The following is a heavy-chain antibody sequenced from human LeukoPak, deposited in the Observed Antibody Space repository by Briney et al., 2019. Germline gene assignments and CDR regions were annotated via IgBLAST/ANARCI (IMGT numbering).Heavy chain of an antibody. Sequence: GSLRLFCTASGFTFSDYWMTWVRQAPGKGPEWVANIKQDGSQRYYVDSVRGRFTISRDNAKNSLFLQMNGLRAEDTAVYYCARRGGSSSRRSPIDYWGQGTLVTASS. V-gene: IGHV3-7*01. D-gene: IGHD6-6*01. J-gene: IGHJ4*02. CDR2: IKQDGSQR. CDR3: ARRGGSSSRRSPIDY. CDR1: GFTFSDYW.